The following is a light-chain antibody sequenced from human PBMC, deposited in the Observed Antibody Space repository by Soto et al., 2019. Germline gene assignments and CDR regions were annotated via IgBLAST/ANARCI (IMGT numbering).Light chain of an antibody. CDR2: EVT. CDR3: SSYGGFNNVI. CDR1: IDDVGAYHY. J-gene: IGLJ2*01. V-gene: IGLV2-8*01. Sequence: QSALTQPPSASGSPGQSVTISCTGTIDDVGAYHYVSWYRQFPGEAPQLIIYEVTKRPSGVPDRFSGSKSGNTASLTVSGLQANDEADYYCSSYGGFNNVIFGGGTQLTVL.